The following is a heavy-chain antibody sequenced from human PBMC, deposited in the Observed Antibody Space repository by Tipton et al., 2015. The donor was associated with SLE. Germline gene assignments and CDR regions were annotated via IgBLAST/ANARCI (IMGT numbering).Heavy chain of an antibody. Sequence: SLRLSCAASGFTFDDYVMHWVRQAPGKGLEWVSGITWNSGSIDYADSVKGRSTISRDNAKNSLYLQMSGLRPEDTALYYCAKGRRAGGVDVWGQGTLVTVSS. V-gene: IGHV3-9*01. CDR2: ITWNSGSI. J-gene: IGHJ4*02. CDR3: AKGRRAGGVDV. D-gene: IGHD3-16*01. CDR1: GFTFDDYV.